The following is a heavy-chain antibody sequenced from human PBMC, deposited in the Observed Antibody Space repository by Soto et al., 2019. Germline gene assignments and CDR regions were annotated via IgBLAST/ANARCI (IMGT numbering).Heavy chain of an antibody. D-gene: IGHD3-16*01. J-gene: IGHJ4*02. Sequence: GGSLRLSCAASGFSVSNYWMSWVRQAPGKGLEWVAYIKGDGSEKYHVDSVKGRFTIFRDNAKKSLYLEMNSLRVEDTAVYYCARGGLGFIYFECWGRGTMVTVS. CDR2: IKGDGSEK. CDR1: GFSVSNYW. V-gene: IGHV3-7*04. CDR3: ARGGLGFIYFEC.